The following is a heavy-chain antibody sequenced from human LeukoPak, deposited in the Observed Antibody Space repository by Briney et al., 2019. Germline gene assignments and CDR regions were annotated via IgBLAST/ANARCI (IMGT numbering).Heavy chain of an antibody. CDR2: MYPGDSDT. D-gene: IGHD4-17*01. CDR3: ARGDYGDFRVFYTLFDY. Sequence: RGESLKISCKGSGYSFTSYWIGWVRQMPGKGLEWMGIMYPGDSDTRYSPSFQGQVTISADKSISTACLQWSSLKASDTAMYYCARGDYGDFRVFYTLFDYWGHGTLVTVSS. CDR1: GYSFTSYW. V-gene: IGHV5-51*01. J-gene: IGHJ4*01.